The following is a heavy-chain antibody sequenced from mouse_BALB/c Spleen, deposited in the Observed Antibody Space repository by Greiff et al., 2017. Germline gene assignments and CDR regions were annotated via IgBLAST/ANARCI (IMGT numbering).Heavy chain of an antibody. D-gene: IGHD1-1*01. CDR2: ISNLAYSI. CDR3: ARSAHYYGSSYWYFDV. V-gene: IGHV5-15*02. CDR1: GFTFSDYG. J-gene: IGHJ1*01. Sequence: EVQLVESGGGLVQPGGSRKLSCAASGFTFSDYGMAWVRQAPGKGPEWVAFISNLAYSIYYADTVTGRFTISRENAKNTLYLEMSSLRSEDTAMYYCARSAHYYGSSYWYFDVWGAGTTVTVAS.